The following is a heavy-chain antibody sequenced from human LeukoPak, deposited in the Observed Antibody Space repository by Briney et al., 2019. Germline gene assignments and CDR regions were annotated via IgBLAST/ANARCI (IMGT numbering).Heavy chain of an antibody. V-gene: IGHV4-38-2*01. CDR3: ARYYYDSSGYSTADTDY. CDR1: GYSISSGYY. D-gene: IGHD3-22*01. Sequence: PSETLSLTCAVSGYSISSGYYWGWIRQPPGKGLEWIGSIYHSGSTYYNPSLKSRVTISVDTSKNQFSLKLRSVTAADTAVYYCARYYYDSSGYSTADTDYWGQGTLVTVSS. CDR2: IYHSGST. J-gene: IGHJ4*02.